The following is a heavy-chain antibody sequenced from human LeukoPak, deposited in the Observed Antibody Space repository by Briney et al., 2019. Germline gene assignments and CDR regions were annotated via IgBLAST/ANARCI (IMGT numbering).Heavy chain of an antibody. Sequence: ASVKVSCKASGYTFTSYAMNWVRQAPGQGLEWMGWINTNTGNPTYAQGFTGRFVFSLDTSVSTAYLQISSLKAEDTAVYYCARSLDIVVVPAAPVHTHDAFDIWGQGTMVTVSS. CDR3: ARSLDIVVVPAAPVHTHDAFDI. V-gene: IGHV7-4-1*02. J-gene: IGHJ3*02. CDR1: GYTFTSYA. D-gene: IGHD2-2*03. CDR2: INTNTGNP.